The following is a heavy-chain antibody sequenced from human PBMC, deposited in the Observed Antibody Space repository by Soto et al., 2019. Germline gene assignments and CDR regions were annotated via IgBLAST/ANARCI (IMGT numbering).Heavy chain of an antibody. V-gene: IGHV1-46*01. Sequence: ASVKVSCKASGYTFTSYYMHWVRQAPGQGLEWMGIINPSGGSTSYAQKFQGRVTMTRDTSTSTVYMELSSLRSEDTAVYYCARDLKAAAIYYYYYGMDVWGQGTTVTV. CDR1: GYTFTSYY. J-gene: IGHJ6*02. CDR2: INPSGGST. CDR3: ARDLKAAAIYYYYYGMDV. D-gene: IGHD2-2*02.